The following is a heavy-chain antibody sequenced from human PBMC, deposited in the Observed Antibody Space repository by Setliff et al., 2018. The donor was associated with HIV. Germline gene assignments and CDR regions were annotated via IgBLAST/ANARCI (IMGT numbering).Heavy chain of an antibody. CDR2: MSTYSGNT. D-gene: IGHD3-16*01. CDR1: GYTFINYG. V-gene: IGHV1-18*01. CDR3: ARTVKTTLGDLLSPYYYYMDL. J-gene: IGHJ6*03. Sequence: ASVKVSCKAYGYTFINYGNTWVRQAPGQGLEWMWWMSTYSGNTDYAQNVQGRFTMTSDTSTTTAYMELRNLTSNTSAVYYCARTVKTTLGDLLSPYYYYMDLWGKGTTVTVSS.